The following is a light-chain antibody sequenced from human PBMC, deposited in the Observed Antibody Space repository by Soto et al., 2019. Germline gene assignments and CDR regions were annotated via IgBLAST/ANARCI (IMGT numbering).Light chain of an antibody. CDR3: QQHGGSPIP. J-gene: IGKJ5*01. V-gene: IGKV3-20*01. CDR2: GAS. Sequence: EIVLTQSPGTLSLSPGERATLSCRASQTVIRNYLAWHQQKPGQTPRLLVYGASSMATGIPDRFSGSGSGADFPVTISRLEPEDFAVYYGQQHGGSPIPFGQGTRLEI. CDR1: QTVIRNY.